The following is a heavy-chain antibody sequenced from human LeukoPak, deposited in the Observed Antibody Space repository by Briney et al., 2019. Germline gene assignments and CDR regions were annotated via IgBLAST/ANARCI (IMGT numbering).Heavy chain of an antibody. V-gene: IGHV4-59*08. Sequence: KPSETLSLTCTVSGGSISSYYWSWIRQPPGKGLEWIGYIYYSGSTNYNPSLKSRVTISVDTSKNQFSLKLSSVTAADTAVYYCARSIAAAGIDNYFDYWGQGTLVTVSP. CDR1: GGSISSYY. D-gene: IGHD6-13*01. J-gene: IGHJ4*02. CDR2: IYYSGST. CDR3: ARSIAAAGIDNYFDY.